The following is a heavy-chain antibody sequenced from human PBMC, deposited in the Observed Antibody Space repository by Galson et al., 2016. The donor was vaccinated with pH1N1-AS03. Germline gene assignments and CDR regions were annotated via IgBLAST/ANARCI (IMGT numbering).Heavy chain of an antibody. CDR2: IDQDGSEK. J-gene: IGHJ4*02. Sequence: SLRLSCAASGFRFIDYWMTWVRQAPGKGLEWVANIDQDGSEKYYMDSVEGRFTISRDNAKNSLSLQMNSLRSEETAVYYCTSGMVELDYRGQGTLVTVSS. V-gene: IGHV3-7*01. D-gene: IGHD3-10*01. CDR1: GFRFIDYW. CDR3: TSGMVELDY.